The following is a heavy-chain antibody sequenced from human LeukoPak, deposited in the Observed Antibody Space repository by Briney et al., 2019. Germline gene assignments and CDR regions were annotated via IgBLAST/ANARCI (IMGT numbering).Heavy chain of an antibody. CDR1: GFTVSSFW. CDR2: INTDGSST. CDR3: SRGEFSSRWGDY. V-gene: IGHV3-74*01. Sequence: GGSLRLSCAASGFTVSSFWMHWVRQAPGKGLVWASRINTDGSSTSYADSVKGRFTISRDNAKNTLYLQVNSLRAEDTAVYYCSRGEFSSRWGDYWGQGTLVTVSS. J-gene: IGHJ4*02. D-gene: IGHD6-13*01.